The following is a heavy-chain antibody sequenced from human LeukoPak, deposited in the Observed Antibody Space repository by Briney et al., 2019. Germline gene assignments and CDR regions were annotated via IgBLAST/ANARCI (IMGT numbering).Heavy chain of an antibody. J-gene: IGHJ3*01. CDR2: ISPTGSSI. V-gene: IGHV3-48*01. CDR3: ARDGVGATAGPADVFDV. D-gene: IGHD1-26*01. Sequence: PGGSLRLSCAASGFTFDTHSINWVRQAPGKGLEWVSYISPTGSSISYADSVRGRFTISRDNAKNSLYLQMNSLRAEDTAVYYCARDGVGATAGPADVFDVWGQGTVVTVSS. CDR1: GFTFDTHS.